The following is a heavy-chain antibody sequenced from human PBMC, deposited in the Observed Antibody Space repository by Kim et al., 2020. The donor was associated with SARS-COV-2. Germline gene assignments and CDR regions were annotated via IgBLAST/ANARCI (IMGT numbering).Heavy chain of an antibody. D-gene: IGHD5-12*01. V-gene: IGHV3-23*01. CDR1: GFTFSSYA. CDR2: ISGSGGST. CDR3: AKDSGYSGYDGNWLDP. Sequence: GGSLRLSCAASGFTFSSYAMSWVRQAPGKGLEWVSAISGSGGSTYYADSVKGRFTISRDNSKNTLYLQMNSLRAEDTAVYYCAKDSGYSGYDGNWLDPWGQGTLVTVSS. J-gene: IGHJ5*02.